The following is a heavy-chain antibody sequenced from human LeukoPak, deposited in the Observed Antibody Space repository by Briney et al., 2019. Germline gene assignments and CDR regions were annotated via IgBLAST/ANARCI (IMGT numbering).Heavy chain of an antibody. V-gene: IGHV3-74*01. CDR3: ARERDYCSGGSCYSEGAFDI. D-gene: IGHD2-15*01. CDR1: GVTFSYYW. Sequence: GGSLRLSCAASGVTFSYYWMHWVRQAPGKGLVWVSRIDSDGSSRSYAGSVKGRFTISRENAKNSLYLQMNSLRAGDTAVYYCARERDYCSGGSCYSEGAFDIWGQGTMVTVSS. J-gene: IGHJ3*02. CDR2: IDSDGSSR.